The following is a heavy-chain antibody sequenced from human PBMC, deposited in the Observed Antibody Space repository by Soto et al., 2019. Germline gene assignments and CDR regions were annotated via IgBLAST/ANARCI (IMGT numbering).Heavy chain of an antibody. CDR3: ARLDSSGYHLVDY. Sequence: PGEFLKISCKGSGYSFTRYWIGWVRQMPGKGLEWMGTIYPGDSETTYSPYFQGQVTISADKSISNAHLQWTSLKASDTAMYYCARLDSSGYHLVDYWGKGTLVTVSS. J-gene: IGHJ4*02. CDR2: IYPGDSET. CDR1: GYSFTRYW. V-gene: IGHV5-51*01. D-gene: IGHD3-22*01.